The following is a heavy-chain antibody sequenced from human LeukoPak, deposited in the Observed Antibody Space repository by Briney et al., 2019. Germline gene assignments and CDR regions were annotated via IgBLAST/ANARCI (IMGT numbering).Heavy chain of an antibody. Sequence: GASVKVSRKASGGTFSSYAISWVRQAPGQGLEWMGRIIPILGIANYAQKFQGRVTITADKSTRTAYMELSSLRSEDTAVYYCARVEMATIYFDYWGQGTLVTVSS. CDR2: IIPILGIA. D-gene: IGHD5-24*01. CDR1: GGTFSSYA. CDR3: ARVEMATIYFDY. V-gene: IGHV1-69*04. J-gene: IGHJ4*02.